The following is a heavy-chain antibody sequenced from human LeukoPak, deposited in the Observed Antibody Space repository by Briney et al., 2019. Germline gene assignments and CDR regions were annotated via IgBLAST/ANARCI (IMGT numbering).Heavy chain of an antibody. CDR1: GFTFSSYS. J-gene: IGHJ4*02. Sequence: GGSLRLSCAASGFTFSSYSMNWVRQAPGKGLEWVSSISSSSSYIYYADSVKGRFTISRDNAKNSLYLQMNSLRAEDTAAYYCARDSDSSGYCDYWGQGTLVTVSS. CDR3: ARDSDSSGYCDY. D-gene: IGHD3-22*01. CDR2: ISSSSSYI. V-gene: IGHV3-21*01.